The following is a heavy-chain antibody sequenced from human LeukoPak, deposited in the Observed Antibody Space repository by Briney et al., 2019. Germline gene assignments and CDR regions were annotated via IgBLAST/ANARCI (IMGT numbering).Heavy chain of an antibody. D-gene: IGHD3-16*02. Sequence: PSETLSLTCAVYGGSFSGYYWSWIRQPPGKGLEWIGEINHSGSTNYNPSLKSRVTISVDTSKNQFSLKLSSVTAADTAVYYCASVAYYDYVWGSYRPYYFDYWGQGTLVTVSS. J-gene: IGHJ4*02. V-gene: IGHV4-34*01. CDR1: GGSFSGYY. CDR2: INHSGST. CDR3: ASVAYYDYVWGSYRPYYFDY.